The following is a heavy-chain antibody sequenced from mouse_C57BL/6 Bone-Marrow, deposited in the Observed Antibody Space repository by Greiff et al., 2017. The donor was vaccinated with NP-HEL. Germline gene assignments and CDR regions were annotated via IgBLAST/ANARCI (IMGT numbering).Heavy chain of an antibody. V-gene: IGHV5S21*01. CDR3: ARGNPLDYFDY. J-gene: IGHJ2*01. Sequence: EVKLMESGEGLVKPGGSLKLSCAASGFTFSSYAMSWVRQTPEKSLEWVAYISRGGDYIYYADTVKGRFTRSRDNARNTPYLQMSSLKSEDTAMDYCARGNPLDYFDYWGQGTTLTVSS. D-gene: IGHD4-1*01. CDR2: ISRGGDYI. CDR1: GFTFSSYA.